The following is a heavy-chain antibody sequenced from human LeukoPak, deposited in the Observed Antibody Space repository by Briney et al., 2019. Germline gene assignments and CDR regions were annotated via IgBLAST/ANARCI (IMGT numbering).Heavy chain of an antibody. D-gene: IGHD2-2*01. J-gene: IGHJ3*02. Sequence: PGRSLRLSCAASGFTFSSYGMHWVRQAPGKGLEWVAVIWYDGSNKYYADSVKGRFTISRDNSKNTLYLQMSSLRAEDTAVYYCARSRTGYCSSTSCFDAFDIWGQGTMVTVSS. CDR2: IWYDGSNK. CDR1: GFTFSSYG. V-gene: IGHV3-33*01. CDR3: ARSRTGYCSSTSCFDAFDI.